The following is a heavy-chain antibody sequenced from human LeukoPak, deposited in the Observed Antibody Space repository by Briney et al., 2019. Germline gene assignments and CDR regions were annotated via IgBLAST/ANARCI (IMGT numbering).Heavy chain of an antibody. CDR2: ISSSSSTI. CDR1: GFTFSSYS. Sequence: GGSLRLSCAASGFTFSSYSMNWVRQAPGKGLEWVSYISSSSSTIYYADSVKGRFTISRDNAKNSLYLQMNSLRAEDTAVYYCARVGIAVAIDYWGQGTLVTVSS. V-gene: IGHV3-48*04. CDR3: ARVGIAVAIDY. D-gene: IGHD6-19*01. J-gene: IGHJ4*02.